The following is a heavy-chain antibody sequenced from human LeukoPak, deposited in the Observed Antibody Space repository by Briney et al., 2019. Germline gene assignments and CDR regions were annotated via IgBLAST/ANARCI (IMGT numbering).Heavy chain of an antibody. CDR3: VRAFNFGDSNWFDP. CDR1: GASMYSYS. CDR2: IYTSGRT. Sequence: SETLSLTCTVSGASMYSYSWGWIRQPAGEGLEWIGHIYTSGRTHHSPSLKSRVTMSIDTSKNQFSLTLNSVTAADTAICFCVRAFNFGDSNWFDPWGQGILVTVSS. V-gene: IGHV4-4*07. D-gene: IGHD3-10*01. J-gene: IGHJ5*02.